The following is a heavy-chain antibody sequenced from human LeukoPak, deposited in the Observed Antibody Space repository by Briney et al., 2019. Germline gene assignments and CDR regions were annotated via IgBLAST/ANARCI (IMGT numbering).Heavy chain of an antibody. V-gene: IGHV1-2*04. CDR1: GYTFTGYY. J-gene: IGHJ4*02. CDR3: ARVVSSGYLDY. CDR2: INPNSGGT. Sequence: GASVKVSCKASGYTFTGYYMHWVRQAPGQGLEWMGWINPNSGGTNYAQKFQGWVTMTRDTSIGTAYMELSRLRSDDTAVYYCARVVSSGYLDYWGQGTLVTVSS. D-gene: IGHD3-22*01.